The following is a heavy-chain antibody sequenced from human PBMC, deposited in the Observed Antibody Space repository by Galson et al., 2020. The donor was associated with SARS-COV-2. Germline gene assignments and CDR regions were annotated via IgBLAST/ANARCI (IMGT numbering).Heavy chain of an antibody. D-gene: IGHD6-6*01. V-gene: IGHV1-2*02. CDR2: IGPNSGGT. CDR3: ARDIEQQLVRADAFDI. Sequence: ASVKVSCKASGYSFTDHFMHWVRQAPGQGLEWMGWIGPNSGGTNYAQKFRGRVTMTRDTSISTAYMELSRLTSDDTAVYYCARDIEQQLVRADAFDIWGQGTMVTVSS. J-gene: IGHJ3*02. CDR1: GYSFTDHF.